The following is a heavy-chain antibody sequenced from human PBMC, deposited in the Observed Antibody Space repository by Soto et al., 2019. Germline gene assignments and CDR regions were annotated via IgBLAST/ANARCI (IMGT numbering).Heavy chain of an antibody. CDR3: ARTFVFYGMDV. CDR1: VYSIGSASY. V-gene: IGHV4-38-2*01. CDR2: IYHAGSV. Sequence: TLSLTCAGSVYSIGSASYWVWVRQSPGRGLEWIGSIYHAGSVYYNPSLNGRVALSMDTSKNHLSLKLTSVTAADTAAYDCARTFVFYGMDVWGQGTTVTVSS. J-gene: IGHJ6*02.